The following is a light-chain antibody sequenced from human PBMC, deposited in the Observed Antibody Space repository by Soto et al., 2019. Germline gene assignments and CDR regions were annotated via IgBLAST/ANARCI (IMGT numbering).Light chain of an antibody. CDR3: QQSYSAPPLT. J-gene: IGKJ4*01. CDR2: AAS. V-gene: IGKV1-39*01. Sequence: IQMTQSPSSLSASVGDRVTITCRASQSISKYLNWYQQKPGKAPKLLIYAASSLHSGVPSRFSGSGSGTDFTLXISSLQPEDFATYYCQQSYSAPPLTFGGGTNVEFK. CDR1: QSISKY.